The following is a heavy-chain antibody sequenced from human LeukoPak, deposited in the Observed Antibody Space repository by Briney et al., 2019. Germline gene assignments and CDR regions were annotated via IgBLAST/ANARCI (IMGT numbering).Heavy chain of an antibody. D-gene: IGHD6-13*01. Sequence: ASVKVSCKASGYTFTSYGISWVRQAPGQGLEWMGWISAYNGNTNYAQKLQGRVTMTTDTSTSTAYMELRSLRSDDTAVYYCARDLKQLVNWYFDLWGRGTLVTVSS. J-gene: IGHJ2*01. CDR1: GYTFTSYG. CDR2: ISAYNGNT. V-gene: IGHV1-18*01. CDR3: ARDLKQLVNWYFDL.